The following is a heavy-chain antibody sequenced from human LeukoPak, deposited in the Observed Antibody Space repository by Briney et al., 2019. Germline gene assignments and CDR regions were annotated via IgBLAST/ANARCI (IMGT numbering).Heavy chain of an antibody. CDR2: IYHTGGT. V-gene: IGHV4-39*01. J-gene: IGHJ4*02. CDR3: ARPPDLAAPGY. Sequence: PSETLSLTCTVSGDSISSSPYFWAWIRQPPGQGLEWIGSIYHTGGTYYHASLKSRVTISIDTSQNQFSLILTSVTAADTAMYYCARPPDLAAPGYWGQGTLVTVSS. D-gene: IGHD2-15*01. CDR1: GDSISSSPYF.